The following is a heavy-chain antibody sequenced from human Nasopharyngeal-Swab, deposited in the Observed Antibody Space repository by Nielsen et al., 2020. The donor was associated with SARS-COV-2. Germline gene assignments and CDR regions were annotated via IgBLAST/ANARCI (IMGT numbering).Heavy chain of an antibody. V-gene: IGHV3-30-3*01. J-gene: IGHJ2*01. D-gene: IGHD4-23*01. CDR2: ISYDGSNK. CDR1: GFTFSSYA. Sequence: GGSLRLSCAASGFTFSSYAMHWVRQAPGKGLEWVAVISYDGSNKYCADSVKGRFTISRDNSKNTLYLQMNSLRAEDTAVYYCASAYGGSYWYFDLWGRGTLVTVSS. CDR3: ASAYGGSYWYFDL.